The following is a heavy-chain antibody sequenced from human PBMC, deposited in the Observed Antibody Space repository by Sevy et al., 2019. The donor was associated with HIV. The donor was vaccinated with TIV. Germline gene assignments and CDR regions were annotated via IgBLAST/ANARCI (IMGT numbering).Heavy chain of an antibody. CDR2: IDWNGGSA. CDR1: GFNFDDWN. J-gene: IGHJ6*02. Sequence: GGSLRLSCAGSGFNFDDWNMNWVRQAPGKGLEWVSGIDWNGGSAGYADSVKGRFTISRDNAKNSLYLQMNSLRAEDTTLSRCARGRVERYTYGYNYYYAMDVWGQGTTVTVSS. D-gene: IGHD5-18*01. CDR3: ARGRVERYTYGYNYYYAMDV. V-gene: IGHV3-20*01.